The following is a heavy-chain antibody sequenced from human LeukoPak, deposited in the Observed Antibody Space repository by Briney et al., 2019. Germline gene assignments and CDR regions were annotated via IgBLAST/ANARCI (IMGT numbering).Heavy chain of an antibody. J-gene: IGHJ4*02. D-gene: IGHD3-10*01. Sequence: PGGSLRLSCAASGFTFSSYAMHWVRQAPGKGLEWVAVISYDGSNKYYADSVKGRFTISRDNSKNTLYLQMNSLRAEDTALYYCAKDDYYGSGSYYNVEVSFDYWGQGTLVTVSS. V-gene: IGHV3-30*04. CDR3: AKDDYYGSGSYYNVEVSFDY. CDR2: ISYDGSNK. CDR1: GFTFSSYA.